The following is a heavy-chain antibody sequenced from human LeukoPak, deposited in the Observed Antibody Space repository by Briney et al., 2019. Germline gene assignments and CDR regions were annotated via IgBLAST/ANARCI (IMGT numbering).Heavy chain of an antibody. D-gene: IGHD6-19*01. CDR1: GGSISSYY. Sequence: SDTLSLICTVSGGSISSYYWSWIRQPAGKGLEWIGRIYTSGSTNYNPSLKSRVTMSVDTSKNQFSLKLSSVTAADTAVYYCARGLGAIAVAGWSYYFDYWGQGTLVTVSS. CDR2: IYTSGST. J-gene: IGHJ4*02. V-gene: IGHV4-4*07. CDR3: ARGLGAIAVAGWSYYFDY.